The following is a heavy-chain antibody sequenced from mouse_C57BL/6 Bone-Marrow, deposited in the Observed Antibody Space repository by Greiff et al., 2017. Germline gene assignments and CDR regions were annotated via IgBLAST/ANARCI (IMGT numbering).Heavy chain of an antibody. J-gene: IGHJ4*01. CDR2: IDPSDSYT. D-gene: IGHD1-1*01. V-gene: IGHV1-69*01. Sequence: QVQLQQPGAELVMPGASVKLSCKASGYTFTSYWMHWVKQRPGQGLEWIGEIDPSDSYTNYHQKFKGKSTLTVDKSSSTAYMQLSSLTSEDSAVEYCARSFYYNGSSCARDYWGQGTSVTVSS. CDR3: ARSFYYNGSSCARDY. CDR1: GYTFTSYW.